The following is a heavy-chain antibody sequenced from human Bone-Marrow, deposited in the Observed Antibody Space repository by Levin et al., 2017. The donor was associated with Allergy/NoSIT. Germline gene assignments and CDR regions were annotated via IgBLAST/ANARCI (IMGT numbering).Heavy chain of an antibody. Sequence: QTLSLPCTFSGFSLPASGVSVGWIRQPPGKALEWLAAIYWDDDKRYRPSLRTRMTITKDASKNQVVLTMTNMDTRDAGTYYCARGHRHYWFDPWGQGTLVTVSS. CDR2: IYWDDDK. CDR1: GFSLPASGVS. J-gene: IGHJ5*02. CDR3: ARGHRHYWFDP. V-gene: IGHV2-5*02.